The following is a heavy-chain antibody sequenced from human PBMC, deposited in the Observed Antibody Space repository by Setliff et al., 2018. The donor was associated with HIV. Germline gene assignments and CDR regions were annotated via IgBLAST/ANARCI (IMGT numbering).Heavy chain of an antibody. CDR1: GASISSSSYY. CDR2: GFHSGTT. D-gene: IGHD3-3*01. Sequence: SETLSLTCTVSGASISSSSYYWGWIRQPPGKWLEWIGSGFHSGTTYYNPSLKSRVSSSVDTSKNRFFLRLSSVTAADTAVYYCAKHFSNYDFWSGYSSAAYFQEWGQGTLVTVSS. J-gene: IGHJ1*01. V-gene: IGHV4-39*01. CDR3: AKHFSNYDFWSGYSSAAYFQE.